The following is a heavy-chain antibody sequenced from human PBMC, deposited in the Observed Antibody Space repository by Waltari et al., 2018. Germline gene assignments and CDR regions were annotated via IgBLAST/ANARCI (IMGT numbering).Heavy chain of an antibody. CDR3: VRDLGGSGNSWFDA. D-gene: IGHD3-10*01. J-gene: IGHJ5*02. CDR2: ISHSATT. Sequence: QVQLQESGPGLARPSATLSPTCDVSSYSIRSGYFWGWVRQPPGKGLQWIGSISHSATTYYNPSLKSRVTMSVDTSKNQFALKVTSVTAADTAIYYCVRDLGGSGNSWFDAWGQGTLVIVSS. V-gene: IGHV4-38-2*02. CDR1: SYSIRSGYF.